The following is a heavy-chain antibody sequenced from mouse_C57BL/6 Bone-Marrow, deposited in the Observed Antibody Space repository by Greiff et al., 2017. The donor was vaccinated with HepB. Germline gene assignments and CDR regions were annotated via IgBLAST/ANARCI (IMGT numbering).Heavy chain of an antibody. V-gene: IGHV1-69*01. CDR3: ARGYDYDVGYFDY. Sequence: QVQLQQPGAELVMPGASVKLSCKASGYTFTSYWMHWVKQRPGQGLEWIGEIDPSDSYTNYNQKFKGKSTLTVDKSSSTAYMQLSSLTSEDSAVHYCARGYDYDVGYFDYWGQGTTLTVSS. J-gene: IGHJ2*01. CDR1: GYTFTSYW. D-gene: IGHD2-4*01. CDR2: IDPSDSYT.